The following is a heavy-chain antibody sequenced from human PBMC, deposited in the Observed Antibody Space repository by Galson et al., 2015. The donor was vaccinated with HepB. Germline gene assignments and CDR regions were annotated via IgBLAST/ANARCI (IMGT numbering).Heavy chain of an antibody. CDR2: INPSGGST. CDR3: ARGDIVVVVADDWFDP. J-gene: IGHJ5*02. Sequence: SVKVSCKASGYTFTSYYMHWVRQAPGQGLEWMGIINPSGGSTSNAQKFQGRVTMTRDTSTSTVYMELSSLRSEDTAVYYCARGDIVVVVADDWFDPWGQGTLVTVSS. D-gene: IGHD2-15*01. CDR1: GYTFTSYY. V-gene: IGHV1-46*01.